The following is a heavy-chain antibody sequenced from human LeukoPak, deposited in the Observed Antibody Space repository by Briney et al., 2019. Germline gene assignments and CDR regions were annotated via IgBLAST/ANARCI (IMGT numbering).Heavy chain of an antibody. Sequence: GGSLRLSCAASGFTFDDYAMHWVRQAPGKGLEWVSLISGDGGSAYYADSVKGRFTISRDNSKNSLYLQMNSLRTEDTALYYCAKTIAAAGADHYYYGMDVWGQGTTVTVSS. J-gene: IGHJ6*02. CDR3: AKTIAAAGADHYYYGMDV. CDR1: GFTFDDYA. D-gene: IGHD6-13*01. V-gene: IGHV3-43*02. CDR2: ISGDGGSA.